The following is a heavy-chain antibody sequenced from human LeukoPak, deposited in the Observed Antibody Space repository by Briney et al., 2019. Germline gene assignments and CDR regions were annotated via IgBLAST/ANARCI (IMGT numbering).Heavy chain of an antibody. CDR1: GYTFTGYY. J-gene: IGHJ4*02. CDR3: AGSVVTQWGMAGGNIDY. V-gene: IGHV1-2*06. Sequence: ASVKVSCKASGYTFTGYYMHWVRQAPGQGLEWMGRINPNSGGTNYAQKFQNRVTMTRDTSISTAYMELSWLTSDDTAVDYCAGSVVTQWGMAGGNIDYWGQGTLVTVSS. CDR2: INPNSGGT. D-gene: IGHD3-16*01.